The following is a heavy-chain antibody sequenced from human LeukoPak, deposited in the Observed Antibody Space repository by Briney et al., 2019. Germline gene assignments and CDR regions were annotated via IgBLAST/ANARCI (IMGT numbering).Heavy chain of an antibody. Sequence: GGSLRLSCAASGFTVSSNYMSWVRQAPGKGLEWVSVIYSGGSTYYADSVKGRFTISRDNSENTLYLQMNSLRAEDTAVYYCAKDLHMVDTAMVTHPDYWGQGTLVTVSS. V-gene: IGHV3-66*02. CDR3: AKDLHMVDTAMVTHPDY. CDR2: IYSGGST. CDR1: GFTVSSNY. J-gene: IGHJ4*02. D-gene: IGHD5-18*01.